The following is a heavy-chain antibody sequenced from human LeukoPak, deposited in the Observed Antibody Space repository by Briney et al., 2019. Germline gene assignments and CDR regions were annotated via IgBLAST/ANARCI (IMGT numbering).Heavy chain of an antibody. CDR3: ARGGSAMALFDY. J-gene: IGHJ4*02. CDR2: IIPIFGTA. D-gene: IGHD5-18*01. CDR1: GGTFISYA. V-gene: IGHV1-69*13. Sequence: GASVKVSCKASGGTFISYAISWVRQAPGQGLEWVGGIIPIFGTANYAQKFQGRVTITADESTSTAYMELSSLRSEDTAVYYCARGGSAMALFDYWGQGTLVTVSS.